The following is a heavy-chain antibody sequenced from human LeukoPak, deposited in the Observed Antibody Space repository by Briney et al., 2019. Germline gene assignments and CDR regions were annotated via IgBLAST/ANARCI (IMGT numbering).Heavy chain of an antibody. Sequence: ASVKVSCKASGYTFTSYDINWVRQATGQGLEWMGWMNPNSGNTGYAQKFQGRVTMTRNTSISTAYMELSSLRSEDTAVYYCARDTELVTGAFDIWGQGTMVTVSS. D-gene: IGHD1-20*01. V-gene: IGHV1-8*01. CDR2: MNPNSGNT. CDR3: ARDTELVTGAFDI. CDR1: GYTFTSYD. J-gene: IGHJ3*02.